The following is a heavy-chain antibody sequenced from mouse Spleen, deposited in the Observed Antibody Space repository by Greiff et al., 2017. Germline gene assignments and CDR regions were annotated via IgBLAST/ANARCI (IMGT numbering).Heavy chain of an antibody. CDR1: GFSLTSYG. CDR2: IWSGGST. J-gene: IGHJ4*01. D-gene: IGHD1-1*01. V-gene: IGHV2-2*01. Sequence: VKLQESGPGLVQPSQSLSITCTVSGFSLTSYGVHWVRQSPGKGLEWLGVIWSGGSTDYNAAFISRLSISKDNSKSQVFFKMNSLQADDTAIYYCARNWANYGSSYAYAMDYWGQGTSVTVSS. CDR3: ARNWANYGSSYAYAMDY.